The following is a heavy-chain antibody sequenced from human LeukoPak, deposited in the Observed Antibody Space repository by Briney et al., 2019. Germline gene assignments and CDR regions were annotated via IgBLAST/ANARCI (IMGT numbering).Heavy chain of an antibody. Sequence: SETLSLTCTVSGGSISGTDLCWGWIRQLPGKGLEWIGNIHSSGNSFCNPSLKSRVTISVDTSKNQFSLKLSSVTAADTAVYYCEKDSHFDVWGQGTTVTVSS. J-gene: IGHJ6*02. CDR2: IHSSGNS. CDR3: EKDSHFDV. V-gene: IGHV4-39*01. CDR1: GGSISGTDLC. D-gene: IGHD2-15*01.